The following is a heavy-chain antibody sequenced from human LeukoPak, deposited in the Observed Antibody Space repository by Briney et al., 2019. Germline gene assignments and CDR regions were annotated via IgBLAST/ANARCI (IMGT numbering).Heavy chain of an antibody. Sequence: ASVKVSCKASGFTFTSSAMQWVRQARGQRLEWIGWIVVGSGNTNYAQKFQERVTITRDMSTSTAYVELSSLRSEDTAVYYCAALNWNDSFWYFDLWGRGTLVTVSS. J-gene: IGHJ2*01. CDR2: IVVGSGNT. V-gene: IGHV1-58*02. CDR3: AALNWNDSFWYFDL. D-gene: IGHD1-1*01. CDR1: GFTFTSSA.